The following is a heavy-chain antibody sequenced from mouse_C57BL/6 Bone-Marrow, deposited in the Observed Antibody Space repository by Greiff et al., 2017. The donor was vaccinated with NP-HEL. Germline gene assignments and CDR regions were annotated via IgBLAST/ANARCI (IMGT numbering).Heavy chain of an antibody. CDR1: GFTFSSYG. J-gene: IGHJ3*01. V-gene: IGHV5-6*02. Sequence: EVKLVESGGDLVKPGGSLKLSCAASGFTFSSYGMSWVRQTPDKRLEWVATISSGGSYTYYPDSVKGRFTISRDNAKNTLYLQMSSLKSEDTAMYYCARPLRWLEDWFAYWGQGTLVTVSA. CDR2: ISSGGSYT. D-gene: IGHD2-3*01. CDR3: ARPLRWLEDWFAY.